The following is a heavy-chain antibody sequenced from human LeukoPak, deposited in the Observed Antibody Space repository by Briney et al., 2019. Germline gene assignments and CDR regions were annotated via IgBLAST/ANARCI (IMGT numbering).Heavy chain of an antibody. D-gene: IGHD1-26*01. CDR3: ARSQIKWELSDY. V-gene: IGHV3-30*03. J-gene: IGHJ4*02. CDR1: GFTFSSYG. CDR2: ISYDGSNK. Sequence: PGRSLRLSCAASGFTFSSYGLHWVRQAPGKGLEWVAVISYDGSNKYYADSVKGRFTISRDNSKNTLYLQMNSLRAEDTAVYYCARSQIKWELSDYWGQGTLVTVSS.